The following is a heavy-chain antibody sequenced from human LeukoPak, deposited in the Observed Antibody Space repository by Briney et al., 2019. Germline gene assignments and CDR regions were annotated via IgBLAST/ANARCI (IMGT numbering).Heavy chain of an antibody. CDR2: IIPIFGTA. D-gene: IGHD6-6*01. V-gene: IGHV1-69*06. CDR3: ARDRRGSSPYYYYYYMDV. CDR1: GGTFSSYA. J-gene: IGHJ6*03. Sequence: GASVKVSCKASGGTFSSYAISWVRQAPGQGLEWVGGIIPIFGTANYAQKFQGRVTITADKSTSTAYMELSSLRSEDTAVYYCARDRRGSSPYYYYYYMDVWGKGTTVTVSS.